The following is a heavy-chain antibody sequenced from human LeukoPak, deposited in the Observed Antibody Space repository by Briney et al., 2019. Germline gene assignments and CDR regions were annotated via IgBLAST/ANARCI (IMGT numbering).Heavy chain of an antibody. V-gene: IGHV1-18*01. CDR3: ARDTSSSPTHYYYYYGMDV. D-gene: IGHD6-6*01. J-gene: IGHJ6*02. CDR1: GYTFTSYG. CDR2: ISAYNGNT. Sequence: ASVKVSCKASGYTFTSYGINWVRQAPGQGLEWMGWISAYNGNTNYAQKLQGRVTMTTDTSTSTAYMELRSLRSDDTAVCYCARDTSSSPTHYYYYYGMDVWGQGTTVTVSS.